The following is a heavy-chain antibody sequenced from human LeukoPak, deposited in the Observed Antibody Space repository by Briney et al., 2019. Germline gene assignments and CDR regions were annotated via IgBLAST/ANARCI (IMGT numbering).Heavy chain of an antibody. D-gene: IGHD6-6*01. CDR1: GYTFTGYY. CDR3: ARGYSSSSYYYYYYMDV. J-gene: IGHJ6*03. V-gene: IGHV1-2*02. CDR2: INPNSGGT. Sequence: GASVKVSCKASGYTFTGYYMHWVRRAPGQGLEWMGWINPNSGGTNYAQKFQGRVTMTRDTSISTAYMELSRLRSDDTAVYYCARGYSSSSYYYYYYMDVWGKGTTVTVSS.